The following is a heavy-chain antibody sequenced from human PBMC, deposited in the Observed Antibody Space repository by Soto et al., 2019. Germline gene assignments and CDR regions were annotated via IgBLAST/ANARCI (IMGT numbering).Heavy chain of an antibody. V-gene: IGHV1-69*13. CDR2: IIPIFGTA. D-gene: IGHD6-19*01. J-gene: IGHJ4*02. Sequence: ASVKVSCKASGGTFSSYAISWVRQAPGQGLEWMGGIIPIFGTANYAQKFQGRVTITADESTSTAYMELSSLRSEDTAVYYCARAKGLRAVAGTPKHYYFDYWGQGTLVTVSS. CDR3: ARAKGLRAVAGTPKHYYFDY. CDR1: GGTFSSYA.